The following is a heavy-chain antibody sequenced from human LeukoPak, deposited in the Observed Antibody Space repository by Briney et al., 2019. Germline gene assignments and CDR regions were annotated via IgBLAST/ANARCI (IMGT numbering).Heavy chain of an antibody. Sequence: GRSLRLSCAASGFTFSSYGMHWVRQAPGKGLEWVAVISYDGSNKYYADSVKGRFTISRGNSKNTLYLQMNSLRAEDTAVYYCAKDRGGYCSSTSCYTLHYYGMDVWGKGTTVTVSS. CDR3: AKDRGGYCSSTSCYTLHYYGMDV. CDR2: ISYDGSNK. CDR1: GFTFSSYG. J-gene: IGHJ6*04. V-gene: IGHV3-30*18. D-gene: IGHD2-2*02.